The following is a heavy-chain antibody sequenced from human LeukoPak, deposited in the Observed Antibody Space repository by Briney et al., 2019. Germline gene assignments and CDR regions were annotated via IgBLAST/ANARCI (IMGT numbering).Heavy chain of an antibody. D-gene: IGHD2-8*01. V-gene: IGHV1-46*01. J-gene: IGHJ4*02. CDR1: GYTFTSYY. Sequence: ASVKVSCKASGYTFTSYYMHWVRQAPGQGLEWMGIINPSGGSTSYAQKFQGRVTMTRDTSTSTVYMELSSLRSEDTAVYYCARDSEHIELTLYAMGYWGQGTLVTVSS. CDR3: ARDSEHIELTLYAMGY. CDR2: INPSGGST.